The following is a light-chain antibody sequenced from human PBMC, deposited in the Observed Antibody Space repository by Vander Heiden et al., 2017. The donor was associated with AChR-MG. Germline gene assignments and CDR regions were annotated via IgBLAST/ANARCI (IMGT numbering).Light chain of an antibody. V-gene: IGLV6-57*03. Sequence: NFMLTQPHSVSASPGKTVTISCTRSSGSIASNYVQWYQQRPGRAPTTVIYEDNQRPSGVPDRFSGSIDSSSNSASLTISGLKTEDEADYYCQSYDSSNHGVFGGGTKLTVL. CDR2: EDN. CDR1: SGSIASNY. CDR3: QSYDSSNHGV. J-gene: IGLJ3*02.